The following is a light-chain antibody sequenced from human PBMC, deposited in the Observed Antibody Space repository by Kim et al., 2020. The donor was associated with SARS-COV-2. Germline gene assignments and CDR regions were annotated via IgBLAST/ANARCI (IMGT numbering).Light chain of an antibody. Sequence: SPGERATLSCRASQSVNDKLAWYQQKPGQAPRLLIYGASTRATGIPARFSGSGSGTEFTLTISSLQSEDFAVYYCQEYNDWPPLTFGGGTKVDIK. CDR1: QSVNDK. CDR3: QEYNDWPPLT. J-gene: IGKJ4*01. CDR2: GAS. V-gene: IGKV3-15*01.